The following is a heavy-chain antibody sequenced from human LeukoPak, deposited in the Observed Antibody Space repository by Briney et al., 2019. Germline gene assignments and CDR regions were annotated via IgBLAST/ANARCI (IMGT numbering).Heavy chain of an antibody. J-gene: IGHJ4*02. Sequence: SETLSLTCAVYGGSFSGYYWSWIRQPPGKGLEWIGEINHSGSTNYNPSLKSRVTISVDTSKNQFSLKLSSVTAADTAVYYCATTGSGGDYWGQGTLVTVSS. D-gene: IGHD3-16*01. CDR2: INHSGST. CDR1: GGSFSGYY. CDR3: ATTGSGGDY. V-gene: IGHV4-34*01.